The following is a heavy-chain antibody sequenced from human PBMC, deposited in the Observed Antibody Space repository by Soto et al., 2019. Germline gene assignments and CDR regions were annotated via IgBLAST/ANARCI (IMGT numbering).Heavy chain of an antibody. CDR3: AREKASTSLLTHYYYAMDV. J-gene: IGHJ6*02. CDR2: INPSGGRT. V-gene: IGHV1-46*01. Sequence: ASVKVSCKSSGYTFINCYVHWVRQAPGQGREWMGMINPSGGRTTYPQKFQGRVTMTRDTSTSTVYVELSSLRSDDTAVFYCAREKASTSLLTHYYYAMDVWGQGTTVIVSS. CDR1: GYTFINCY.